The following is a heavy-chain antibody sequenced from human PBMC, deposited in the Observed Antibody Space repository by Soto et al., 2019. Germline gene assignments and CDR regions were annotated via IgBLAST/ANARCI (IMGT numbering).Heavy chain of an antibody. J-gene: IGHJ6*02. Sequence: QVQLVQSGAEVKKPGASVKVSCKASGYTFTSYDINWVRQATGQGLEWMGWMNPNSGNTGYTQKFQGRVTTTSNTSISTAYMELSSLRSEDTAVYYCASRGYSSSWYYYYYYGMDVWGQGTTVTVSS. CDR3: ASRGYSSSWYYYYYYGMDV. V-gene: IGHV1-8*01. CDR1: GYTFTSYD. D-gene: IGHD6-13*01. CDR2: MNPNSGNT.